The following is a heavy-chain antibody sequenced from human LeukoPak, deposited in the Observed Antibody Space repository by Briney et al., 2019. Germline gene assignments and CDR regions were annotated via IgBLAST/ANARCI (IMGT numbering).Heavy chain of an antibody. V-gene: IGHV1-18*01. CDR3: ARVVGHIVVVTATDFDY. CDR2: ISAYNGNT. J-gene: IGHJ4*02. D-gene: IGHD2-21*02. Sequence: ASVKVSCKASGYTFTSYGISWVRQAPGQGLEWMGWISAYNGNTNYAQKLQGRVTMTTDTSTSTAYMELRSLRSDDTAVYYCARVVGHIVVVTATDFDYWGQGTLVTASS. CDR1: GYTFTSYG.